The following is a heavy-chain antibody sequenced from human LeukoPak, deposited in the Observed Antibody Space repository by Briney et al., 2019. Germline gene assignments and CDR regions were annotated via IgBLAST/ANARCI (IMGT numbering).Heavy chain of an antibody. D-gene: IGHD6-13*01. V-gene: IGHV3-21*01. CDR2: ISSGSDYM. CDR1: GFTFSTSR. CDR3: GGEFSSSPASMDA. Sequence: GGSLRLSCAASGFTFSTSRMEWVRQAPGKGLEWVSSISSGSDYMYYADSVKGRFTISRDNAKNSLYLQMSSLRAEDTAVYYCGGEFSSSPASMDAWGRGTTVTVSS. J-gene: IGHJ6*02.